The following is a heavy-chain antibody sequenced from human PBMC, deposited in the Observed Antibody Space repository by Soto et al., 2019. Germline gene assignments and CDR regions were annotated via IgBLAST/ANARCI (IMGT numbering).Heavy chain of an antibody. CDR3: ARDPGGDGYNYDFDY. J-gene: IGHJ4*02. Sequence: SVKVSCKASGGTFSSYAISWVRQAPGQGLEWMGGIIPIFGTANYAQKFQGRVTITVDESTSTAYMELSSLRSKDTAVYYCARDPGGDGYNYDFDYWGQGTLVTVSS. CDR2: IIPIFGTA. V-gene: IGHV1-69*13. D-gene: IGHD5-12*01. CDR1: GGTFSSYA.